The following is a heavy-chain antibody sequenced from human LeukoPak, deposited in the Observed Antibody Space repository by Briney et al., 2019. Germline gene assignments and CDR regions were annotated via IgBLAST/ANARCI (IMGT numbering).Heavy chain of an antibody. J-gene: IGHJ4*02. Sequence: SQTLSLTCAISGDSVSRNSAAWNWIRQSPSRGLEWLGRTYYKSKWYNDYAVSVKSRITINPDTSKNQHSLQLDSVTPEDTAVYYCARIGGGGRSFDYWGQGTLVTVSS. CDR1: GDSVSRNSAA. D-gene: IGHD3-16*01. V-gene: IGHV6-1*01. CDR2: TYYKSKWYN. CDR3: ARIGGGGRSFDY.